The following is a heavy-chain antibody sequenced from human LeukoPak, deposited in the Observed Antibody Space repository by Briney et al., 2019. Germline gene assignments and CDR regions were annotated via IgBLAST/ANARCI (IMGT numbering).Heavy chain of an antibody. V-gene: IGHV4-34*01. J-gene: IGHJ5*02. D-gene: IGHD2-2*02. Sequence: SETLSLTCAVHGGSLSGFYWSWIRQPPGKGLEWIGEINHSGSPNYNPSLKSRVTISVDTSKNQISLELTSVTAADTAVYYCARASSFDETTRYNPSWFGPWGQGTLVTVSS. CDR1: GGSLSGFY. CDR2: INHSGSP. CDR3: ARASSFDETTRYNPSWFGP.